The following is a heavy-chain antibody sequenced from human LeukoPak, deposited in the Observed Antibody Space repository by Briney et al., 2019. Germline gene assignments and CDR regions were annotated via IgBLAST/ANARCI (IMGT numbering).Heavy chain of an antibody. V-gene: IGHV1-69*05. CDR2: IIPMFSTA. Sequence: SAVKVSCKASVGTFSSYAISWVRQAPGKELVGGGKIIPMFSTANDAQKCQGRVTITTDESTSTAYMDLSSLRSEDTGVYYCARDGIAAAGTVDYWGQGTLVTVSS. J-gene: IGHJ4*02. CDR3: ARDGIAAAGTVDY. D-gene: IGHD6-13*01. CDR1: VGTFSSYA.